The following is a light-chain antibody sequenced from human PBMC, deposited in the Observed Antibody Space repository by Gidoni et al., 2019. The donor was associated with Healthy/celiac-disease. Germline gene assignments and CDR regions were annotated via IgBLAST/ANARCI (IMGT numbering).Light chain of an antibody. Sequence: DIHMTQSSPSLSASVGDRVTITCRASQSISSYLNWYQQKPGKAPKLLIYAASSLQSGVPSRFSGSGSGTDFTLTISSLQPEDFATYYCQQSYSTPGTFXXXTKVEIK. CDR2: AAS. CDR3: QQSYSTPGT. J-gene: IGKJ1*01. CDR1: QSISSY. V-gene: IGKV1-39*01.